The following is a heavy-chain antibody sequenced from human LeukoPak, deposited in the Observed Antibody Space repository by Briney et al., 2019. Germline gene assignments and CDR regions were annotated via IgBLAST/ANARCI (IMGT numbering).Heavy chain of an antibody. V-gene: IGHV3-23*01. Sequence: GGSLRLSCTASGFTFSSYAMNWVRQAPGKGLEWVSGIGAGGTFTYYADSVKGRFTISRDNSRNTLYLQMNSLRADDTAVYYCAKDLGYTTYGYYFDYWGQGTLVTVSS. CDR1: GFTFSSYA. D-gene: IGHD4-11*01. J-gene: IGHJ4*02. CDR3: AKDLGYTTYGYYFDY. CDR2: IGAGGTFT.